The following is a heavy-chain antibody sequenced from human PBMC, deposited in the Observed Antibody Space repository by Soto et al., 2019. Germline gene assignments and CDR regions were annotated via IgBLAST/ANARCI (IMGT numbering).Heavy chain of an antibody. CDR2: IYYSGST. Sequence: SETLSLTCTVSGGSVSSGSYYWSWIRQPPGKGLEWIVYIYYSGSTNYNPSLKSRVTISVDTSKNQFSLKLSSVTAADTAVYYCASQNHGRYSSSGTSFDYRGQGTLVTVPS. V-gene: IGHV4-61*01. D-gene: IGHD6-13*01. CDR3: ASQNHGRYSSSGTSFDY. CDR1: GGSVSSGSYY. J-gene: IGHJ4*02.